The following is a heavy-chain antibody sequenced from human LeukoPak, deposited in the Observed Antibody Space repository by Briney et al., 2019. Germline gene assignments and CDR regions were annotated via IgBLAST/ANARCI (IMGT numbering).Heavy chain of an antibody. CDR2: IYYTGNA. CDR3: TRGADTLTFFDY. J-gene: IGHJ4*02. V-gene: IGHV4-59*01. CDR1: GGSISGYY. D-gene: IGHD3-16*01. Sequence: SETLSLTCTVSGGSISGYYWSWIRQPPGKGLEWIGYIYYTGNANYSPSLESRVTISQDASKNQFSLKLSSVTAADTAVCYCTRGADTLTFFDYWGQGTLVTVSS.